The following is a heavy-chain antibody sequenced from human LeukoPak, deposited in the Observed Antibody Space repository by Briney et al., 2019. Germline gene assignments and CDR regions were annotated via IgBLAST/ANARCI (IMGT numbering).Heavy chain of an antibody. CDR1: GFTFSSYG. CDR3: AKDRSSGSGSYYRYYYYGMDV. V-gene: IGHV3-30*18. CDR2: ISYDGSNK. J-gene: IGHJ6*02. D-gene: IGHD3-10*01. Sequence: GRSLRLSCAASGFTFSSYGMHWVRQAPGKGLEWVAVISYDGSNKYYADSVKGRFTISRDNSKNTLYLQMNSLRVEDTAVYYCAKDRSSGSGSYYRYYYYGMDVWGQGTTVTVSS.